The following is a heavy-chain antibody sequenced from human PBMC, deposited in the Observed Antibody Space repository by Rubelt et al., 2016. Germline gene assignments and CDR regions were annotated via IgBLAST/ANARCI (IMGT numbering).Heavy chain of an antibody. D-gene: IGHD3-10*01. CDR1: GYSFTTYS. CDR3: ARVGFYYDSGSYVD. V-gene: IGHV1-46*01. CDR2: INPSGGST. J-gene: IGHJ4*02. Sequence: QVQLVQSGAEVKKPGASVKVSCKAAGYSFTTYSIHWVRQAPGQRLEWMGIINPSGGSTTYAQKFQGRGTMTRDTSTSTVYMDLSSLRCEDTAVYYCARVGFYYDSGSYVDWGQGTLVTVSS.